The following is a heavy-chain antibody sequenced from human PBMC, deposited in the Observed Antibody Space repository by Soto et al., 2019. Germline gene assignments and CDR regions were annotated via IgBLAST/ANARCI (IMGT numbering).Heavy chain of an antibody. CDR2: IYYSGST. Sequence: SETLSLTCTVSGGSISSYYWSWIRQPPGKGLEWIGYIYYSGSTNYNPSLKSRVTISVDTSKNQFSLKLSSVTAADTAVYYCAGDVAAAGGDYFDYWGQGTLVTVSS. CDR1: GGSISSYY. D-gene: IGHD6-13*01. J-gene: IGHJ4*02. CDR3: AGDVAAAGGDYFDY. V-gene: IGHV4-59*01.